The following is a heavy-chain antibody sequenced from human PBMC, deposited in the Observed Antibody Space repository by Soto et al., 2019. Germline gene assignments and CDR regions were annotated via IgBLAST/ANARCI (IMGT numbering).Heavy chain of an antibody. CDR1: GFTFSGSA. V-gene: IGHV3-73*02. CDR2: IRSKANSYAT. CDR3: VTYYYDSSGYSPDY. Sequence: EVQLVESGGGLVQPGGSLKLSCAASGFTFSGSAMHWVRQASGKGLEWVGRIRSKANSYATAYAASVKGRFTISRDDSKNKAYLQMNSLKTEDTAVYYCVTYYYDSSGYSPDYWGQGTLVTVSS. J-gene: IGHJ4*02. D-gene: IGHD3-22*01.